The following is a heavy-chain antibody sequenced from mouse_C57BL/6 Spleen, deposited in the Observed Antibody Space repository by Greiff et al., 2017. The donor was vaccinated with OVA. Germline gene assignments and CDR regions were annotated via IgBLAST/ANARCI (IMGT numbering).Heavy chain of an antibody. CDR3: ARGSGYYYAMDY. J-gene: IGHJ4*01. D-gene: IGHD3-2*02. V-gene: IGHV1-64*01. CDR1: GYTFTSYW. Sequence: QVQLQQPGAELVKPGASVKLSCKASGYTFTSYWMHWVKQRPGQGLEWIGMIHPNSGSTNYNEKFKSKATLTVDKSSSTAYMQLSSLTSEDSAVYYCARGSGYYYAMDYWGQGTSVTVSS. CDR2: IHPNSGST.